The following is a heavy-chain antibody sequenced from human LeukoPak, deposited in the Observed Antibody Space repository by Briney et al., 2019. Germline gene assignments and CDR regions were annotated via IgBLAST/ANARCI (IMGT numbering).Heavy chain of an antibody. Sequence: ASVKVSCKASGYIFTDYYMHWVRQAPGQGLEWMGWINPHSGGTNYAQKFQGRVTMTRDTSISTAYMELSRLRSDDTAVYYCARDPISLIGDVFDVWGQGTMVTVSS. V-gene: IGHV1-2*02. CDR3: ARDPISLIGDVFDV. CDR1: GYIFTDYY. CDR2: INPHSGGT. J-gene: IGHJ3*01. D-gene: IGHD2-8*01.